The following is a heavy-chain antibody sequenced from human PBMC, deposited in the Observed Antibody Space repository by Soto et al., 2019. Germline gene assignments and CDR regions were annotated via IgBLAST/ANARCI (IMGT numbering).Heavy chain of an antibody. V-gene: IGHV1-8*01. CDR1: GYTFTSPD. Sequence: VASVKVSCKASGYTFTSPDINWVRQATGQGLEWMGWMNPNSGNTGYAQKFQGRVTMTRNTSISTAYMELSSLRSEDTAVYYCARWDYGDCDRFDYWGQGTLVTVSS. J-gene: IGHJ4*02. CDR2: MNPNSGNT. CDR3: ARWDYGDCDRFDY. D-gene: IGHD4-17*01.